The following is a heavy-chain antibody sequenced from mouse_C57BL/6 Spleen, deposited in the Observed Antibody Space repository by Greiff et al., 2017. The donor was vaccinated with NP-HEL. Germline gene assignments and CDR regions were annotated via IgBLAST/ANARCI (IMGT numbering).Heavy chain of an antibody. CDR3: ARQMNWDFDY. J-gene: IGHJ2*01. CDR2: INPSTGGT. V-gene: IGHV1-42*01. Sequence: EVQLQQSGPELVKPGASVKISCKASGYSFTGYYMNWVKQSPEKSLEWIGEINPSTGGTTYNQKFKAKATLTVDKSSSTAYMQLKSLTSEDSAVYYCARQMNWDFDYWGQGTTLTVSS. CDR1: GYSFTGYY. D-gene: IGHD4-1*01.